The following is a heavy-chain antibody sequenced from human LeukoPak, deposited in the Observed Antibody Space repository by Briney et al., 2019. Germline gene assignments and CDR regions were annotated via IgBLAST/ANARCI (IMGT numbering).Heavy chain of an antibody. CDR3: ARDRGGLRFEYYFDY. D-gene: IGHD5-12*01. J-gene: IGHJ4*02. Sequence: GGSLRLSCATSGFTFSSYAMHWVRQAQGKGLEWVAIISYDGSNEYYADSVKGRFTISRDNSKNTLYLQMNSLRAEDTAVYYCARDRGGLRFEYYFDYWGQGTLVTVSS. V-gene: IGHV3-30*04. CDR2: ISYDGSNE. CDR1: GFTFSSYA.